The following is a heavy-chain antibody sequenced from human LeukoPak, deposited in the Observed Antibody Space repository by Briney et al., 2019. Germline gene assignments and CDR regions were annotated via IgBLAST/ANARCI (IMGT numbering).Heavy chain of an antibody. J-gene: IGHJ6*02. D-gene: IGHD3-10*01. CDR3: ARALRGAVYYYYGMDV. V-gene: IGHV3-74*01. Sequence: GGSLRLSCAASGFTFSSYWMHWVRQAPGKGLVWVSRINSDGSSTSYADSAKGRFTVSRDNAKNTLYLQMNSLRAEDTAVYYCARALRGAVYYYYGMDVWGQGTTVTVSS. CDR1: GFTFSSYW. CDR2: INSDGSST.